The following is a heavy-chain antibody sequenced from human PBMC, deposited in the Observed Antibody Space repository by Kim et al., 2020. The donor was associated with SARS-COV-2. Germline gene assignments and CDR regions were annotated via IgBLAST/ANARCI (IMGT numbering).Heavy chain of an antibody. Sequence: GGSLRLSCATSGVNFDVAWMTWVRQAPGKGLEWVGRIKSKGGGGTTDYPAPVKGRFTITRDDSETTLYLQMNSRKTEDTAIYYCTTMQDMRTWALNHWGQGTLVTVSA. J-gene: IGHJ5*02. CDR3: TTMQDMRTWALNH. V-gene: IGHV3-15*01. CDR1: GVNFDVAW. CDR2: IKSKGGGGTT. D-gene: IGHD2-15*01.